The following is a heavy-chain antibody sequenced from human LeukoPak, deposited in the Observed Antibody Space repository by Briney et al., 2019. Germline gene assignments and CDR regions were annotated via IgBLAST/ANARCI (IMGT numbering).Heavy chain of an antibody. V-gene: IGHV3-30*02. CDR2: IRNDGTNK. J-gene: IGHJ6*03. CDR1: GFSFSTYG. D-gene: IGHD4-17*01. CDR3: AKDRDYGDYPSAYYYYMDV. Sequence: PGGSLRLSCAASGFSFSTYGIHWVRQAPGKGLEWVAFIRNDGTNKWYATSMNGRFTISKDNSKNMLYLQMNSLRAEDTAVYHCAKDRDYGDYPSAYYYYMDVWGKGTTVTVSS.